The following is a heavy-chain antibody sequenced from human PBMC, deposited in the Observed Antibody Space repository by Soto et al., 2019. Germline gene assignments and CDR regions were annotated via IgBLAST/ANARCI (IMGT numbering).Heavy chain of an antibody. D-gene: IGHD6-19*01. CDR3: ARRQWLVRVWAKYYYMDV. CDR2: IYYSGST. J-gene: IGHJ6*03. Sequence: QLQLQESGPGLVKPSETLSLTCTVSGGSISSSSYYWGWIRQPPGKGLEWIGSIYYSGSTYYNPSLKSRVTISVDTSKNQFSLKLSSVTAADTAVYYCARRQWLVRVWAKYYYMDVWGKGTTVTVSS. V-gene: IGHV4-39*01. CDR1: GGSISSSSYY.